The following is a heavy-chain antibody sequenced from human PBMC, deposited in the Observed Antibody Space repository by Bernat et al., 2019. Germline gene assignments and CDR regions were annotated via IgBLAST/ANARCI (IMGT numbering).Heavy chain of an antibody. CDR2: ISWNSGSI. CDR1: GFTFDDYA. Sequence: EVQLVESGGGLVQPGRSLRLSCAASGFTFDDYALHWVRQAPGKGLEWVSGISWNSGSIGYADSVKGRFTISRDNTKNSLYLQMNRLRAEDTALYYCAKDTYYYESSGSDDWGQGTLVTVSS. V-gene: IGHV3-9*01. CDR3: AKDTYYYESSGSDD. J-gene: IGHJ4*02. D-gene: IGHD3-22*01.